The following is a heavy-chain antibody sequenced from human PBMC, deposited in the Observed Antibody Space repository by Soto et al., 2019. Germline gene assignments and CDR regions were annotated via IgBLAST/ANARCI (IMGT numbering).Heavy chain of an antibody. V-gene: IGHV3-9*01. J-gene: IGHJ4*02. CDR3: AKDEARGWELGGDFDY. D-gene: IGHD1-26*01. Sequence: EVQLVESGGGLVQPGRSLRLSCAASGFTFDDYAMHWVRQAPGKGLEWVSGISWNSGSIGYADSVKGRFTISRDNAKNSLYLQMNSLRAEDTALYYCAKDEARGWELGGDFDYWGQGTLVTVSS. CDR1: GFTFDDYA. CDR2: ISWNSGSI.